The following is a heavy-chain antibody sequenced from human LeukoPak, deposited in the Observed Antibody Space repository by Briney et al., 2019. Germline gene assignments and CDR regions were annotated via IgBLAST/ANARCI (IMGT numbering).Heavy chain of an antibody. CDR2: IYSDGTT. CDR1: GFTVSSNY. D-gene: IGHD3-22*01. V-gene: IGHV3-53*01. J-gene: IGHJ6*02. CDR3: ARATRITMIVVGTHYYGMDV. Sequence: GGSLRLSCAASGFTVSSNYMSWVRQAPGKGLECVSLIYSDGTTYYADSVEGRFTISRDNSKNTLYLQMNSLRAEDTAVYYCARATRITMIVVGTHYYGMDVWGQGTTVTVSS.